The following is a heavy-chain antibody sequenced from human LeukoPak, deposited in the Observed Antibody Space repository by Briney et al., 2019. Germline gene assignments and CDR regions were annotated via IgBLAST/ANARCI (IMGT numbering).Heavy chain of an antibody. D-gene: IGHD6-6*01. CDR3: ARHRAYSSSSPCNC. CDR1: GCFRSSVF. J-gene: IGHJ4*02. Sequence: VKPSEPLSLTCPFSGCFRSSVFGSGIRQPPGKGLEWIGYIYYSGSAKYNPSLKSRVTMFVDMSKNQFSLRLSSVTAADTAVYYCARHRAYSSSSPCNCWGQGTLVTVSS. CDR2: IYYSGSA. V-gene: IGHV4-59*08.